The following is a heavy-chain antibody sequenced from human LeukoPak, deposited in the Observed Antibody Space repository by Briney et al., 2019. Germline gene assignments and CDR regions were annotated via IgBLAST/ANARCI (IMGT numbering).Heavy chain of an antibody. Sequence: PGGSLRLSCVASGFTFKSYAMNWVRQAPGKGLEWVSAITGLGTVDNAGSVMGRFTISRDNSKSTLFLQMDSLKPEDTATYYCARRRYESSGHFDYWGQGALVTVSS. CDR1: GFTFKSYA. D-gene: IGHD3-22*01. J-gene: IGHJ4*02. CDR3: ARRRYESSGHFDY. CDR2: ITGLGTV. V-gene: IGHV3-23*01.